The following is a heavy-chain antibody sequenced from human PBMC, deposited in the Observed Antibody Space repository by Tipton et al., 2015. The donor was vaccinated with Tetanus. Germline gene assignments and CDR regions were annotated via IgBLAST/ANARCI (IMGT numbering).Heavy chain of an antibody. J-gene: IGHJ4*02. D-gene: IGHD3-9*01. CDR3: AVYLYDILDY. Sequence: SLRISCAASGFTFSSYSMNWVRQAPGKGLEWVSYISSSSSTIYYADSVKGRFTISRDNAKNSLYLQMNSLRDEDTAVYYCAVYLYDILDYWGQGTLVTVSS. CDR2: ISSSSSTI. CDR1: GFTFSSYS. V-gene: IGHV3-48*02.